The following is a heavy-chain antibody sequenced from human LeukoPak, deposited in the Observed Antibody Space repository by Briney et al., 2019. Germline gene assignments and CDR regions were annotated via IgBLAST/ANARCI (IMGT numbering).Heavy chain of an antibody. J-gene: IGHJ5*02. CDR1: GFTFNCYA. V-gene: IGHV3-23*01. CDR2: VNQFGSTK. CDR3: VKHVGSRWSNNRFDP. Sequence: GGSLRLSCAASGFTFNCYAMSWVRQAPGKGLEWVAAVNQFGSTKYYADSAKGRFTISRDNSNNTVYLQMNSLRVEDTAVYYCVKHVGSRWSNNRFDPWGQGTLVTVS. D-gene: IGHD6-13*01.